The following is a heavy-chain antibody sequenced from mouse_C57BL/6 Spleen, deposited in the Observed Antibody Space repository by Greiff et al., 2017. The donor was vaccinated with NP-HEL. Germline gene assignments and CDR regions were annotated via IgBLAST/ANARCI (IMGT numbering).Heavy chain of an antibody. CDR2: INPSSGYP. V-gene: IGHV1-7*01. CDR1: GYTFTSYW. J-gene: IGHJ2*01. CDR3: AREGVWADWDVRDFDY. D-gene: IGHD4-1*01. Sequence: QVQLQQSGAELAKPGASVKLSCKASGYTFTSYWMHWVKQRPGQGLEWIGYINPSSGYPKYNQKFKDKATLTADKASSTAYMQLSSLTYEDSAVYYCAREGVWADWDVRDFDYWGQGTTRTVSS.